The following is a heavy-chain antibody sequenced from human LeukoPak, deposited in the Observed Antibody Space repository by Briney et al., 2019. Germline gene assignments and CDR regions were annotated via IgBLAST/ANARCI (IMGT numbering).Heavy chain of an antibody. CDR1: GYTFTVYS. V-gene: IGHV1-2*02. J-gene: IGHJ4*02. D-gene: IGHD6-13*01. CDR2: IDPNSGVT. CDR3: ARFTAAGMT. Sequence: ASVKVSCKASGYTFTVYSIHWMRQAPGQGLEGVGRIDPNSGVTDYAQKFQGRVTMTTDTSISTAYMELSRLRSEDTAVYYCARFTAAGMTWGQGTLVTVSS.